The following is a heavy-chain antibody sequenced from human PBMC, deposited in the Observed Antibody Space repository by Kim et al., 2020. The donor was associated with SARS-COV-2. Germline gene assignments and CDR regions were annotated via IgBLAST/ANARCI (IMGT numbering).Heavy chain of an antibody. CDR1: GFTFSTYA. J-gene: IGHJ4*02. CDR2: VNDIGSSK. Sequence: GGSLRLSCAASGFTFSTYAMTWVRQAPGKGLEWVSGVNDIGSSKYYADSVKGRFTISRDNSKNTLYLQMNSLRAEDTAVYYCAKCLQGEWLLQGWGQGTLVTVSS. CDR3: AKCLQGEWLLQG. D-gene: IGHD3-3*01. V-gene: IGHV3-23*01.